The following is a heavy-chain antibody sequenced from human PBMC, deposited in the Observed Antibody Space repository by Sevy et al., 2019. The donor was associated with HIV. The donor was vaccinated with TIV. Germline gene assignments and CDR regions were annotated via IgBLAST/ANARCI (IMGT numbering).Heavy chain of an antibody. CDR3: AREGVRDSLPGTDAFDI. V-gene: IGHV1-2*02. CDR1: GYLFTGHY. Sequence: ASVKVSCKGSGYLFTGHYVHWVRQAPGQGLEWLGWIDSKNGDTKKPQKFQGRVTLTRDTSIDRAYMEMSRLTSDDTAVYYCAREGVRDSLPGTDAFDIWGHGTMVTVSS. J-gene: IGHJ3*02. D-gene: IGHD3-22*01. CDR2: IDSKNGDT.